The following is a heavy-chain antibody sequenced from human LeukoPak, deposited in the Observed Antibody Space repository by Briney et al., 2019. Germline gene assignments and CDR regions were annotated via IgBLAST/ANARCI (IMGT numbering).Heavy chain of an antibody. D-gene: IGHD1-14*01. CDR1: GGSINTYF. Sequence: SETLSLTCTVSGGSINTYFWTWIRQPPGKGLEWIGYNNYSGSTNSNPSLKSRLAMSVDTSKNQFSVKLSSVTAADTAVYFCARQHSPGYFDYWGQGTLVTVSS. J-gene: IGHJ4*02. CDR3: ARQHSPGYFDY. CDR2: NNYSGST. V-gene: IGHV4-59*08.